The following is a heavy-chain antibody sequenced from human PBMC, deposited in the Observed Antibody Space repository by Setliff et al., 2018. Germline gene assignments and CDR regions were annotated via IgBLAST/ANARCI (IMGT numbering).Heavy chain of an antibody. Sequence: GGSLRLSCAASGFTFSNYAMGWVRQAPGEGLEWVSSISGSASSTYYADSVKGRFTISRDNSKNTLFLQMLSLRVEDTAVYYCARDHVYGSQYYYYYYGMDVWGQGTTVTVSS. V-gene: IGHV3-23*01. CDR1: GFTFSNYA. J-gene: IGHJ6*02. CDR3: ARDHVYGSQYYYYYYGMDV. CDR2: ISGSASST. D-gene: IGHD3-10*01.